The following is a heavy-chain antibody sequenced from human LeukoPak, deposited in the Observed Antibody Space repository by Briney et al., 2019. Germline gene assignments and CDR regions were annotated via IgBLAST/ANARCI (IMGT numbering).Heavy chain of an antibody. CDR3: AWRYYGSATYRLPYDY. CDR2: IKQDGSEK. Sequence: GGSLRLSCAGSGFTFSDYWMHWVRQAPGKGLEWVANIKQDGSEKFYVDSVKGRFTISRDNAKNSLYLQMNSLRAEDTAVYYCAWRYYGSATYRLPYDYWGQGTLVTVSS. V-gene: IGHV3-7*01. J-gene: IGHJ4*02. D-gene: IGHD3-22*01. CDR1: GFTFSDYW.